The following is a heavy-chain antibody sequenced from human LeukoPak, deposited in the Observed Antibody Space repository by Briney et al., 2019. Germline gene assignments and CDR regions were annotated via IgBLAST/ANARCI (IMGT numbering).Heavy chain of an antibody. CDR3: AKRYSQGTFDY. J-gene: IGHJ4*02. CDR2: ISGGGGTT. CDR1: GFTFSSYA. D-gene: IGHD5-18*01. Sequence: PGGSLRLSCAASGFTFSSYAMSWVRQAPGKGLEWVSAISGGGGTTVYADSVKGRFTISRDNSKNTLFLQMNSLRAEDTAIYCCAKRYSQGTFDYWGQGTLVTVSS. V-gene: IGHV3-23*01.